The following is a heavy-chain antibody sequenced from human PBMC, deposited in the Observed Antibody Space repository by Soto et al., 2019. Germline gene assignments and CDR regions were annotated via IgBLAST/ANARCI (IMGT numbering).Heavy chain of an antibody. D-gene: IGHD2-8*01. V-gene: IGHV3-33*01. CDR3: EREESEKMWGVYSREV. Sequence: QVQLVESGGGVVQPGRSLRLSCAASGFTFSSYGMHWVRQAPGKGLEWVAVVWYDGSNKYYAHSVKGRFTISRDNSKSTLYLQMTSVSAEATTVYSCEREESEKMWGVYSREVWGQGTTVTVSS. J-gene: IGHJ6*02. CDR1: GFTFSSYG. CDR2: VWYDGSNK.